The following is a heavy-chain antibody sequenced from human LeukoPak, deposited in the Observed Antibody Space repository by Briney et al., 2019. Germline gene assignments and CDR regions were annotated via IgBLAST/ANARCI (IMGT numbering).Heavy chain of an antibody. V-gene: IGHV4-39*01. J-gene: IGHJ2*01. D-gene: IGHD3-22*01. CDR1: GSSISSSSYY. CDR2: IYYSRST. CDR3: ARRGQYYYDSSGYYLSWYFDL. Sequence: SETLSLTCTVSGSSISSSSYYWGWIRQPPGKGLEWVGSIYYSRSTYYNPSLKSRVTISVDTSKNQFSLKLSSVTAADTAVYYCARRGQYYYDSSGYYLSWYFDLWGRGTLVTVSS.